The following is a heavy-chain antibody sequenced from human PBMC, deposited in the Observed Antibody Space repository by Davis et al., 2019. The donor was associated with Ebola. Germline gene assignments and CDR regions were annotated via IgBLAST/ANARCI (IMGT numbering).Heavy chain of an antibody. CDR3: ARDQYCTGGVCYGTFDY. J-gene: IGHJ4*02. D-gene: IGHD2-8*02. V-gene: IGHV3-11*06. CDR1: GFTFSDYY. CDR2: ISSSSSYI. Sequence: GGSLRLSCAASGFTFSDYYMSWIRQAPGKGLEWVSSISSSSSYIYYADSVKGRFTISRDNAKNSLYLQMNSLRAEDTAVYYCARDQYCTGGVCYGTFDYWGQGTLVTVSS.